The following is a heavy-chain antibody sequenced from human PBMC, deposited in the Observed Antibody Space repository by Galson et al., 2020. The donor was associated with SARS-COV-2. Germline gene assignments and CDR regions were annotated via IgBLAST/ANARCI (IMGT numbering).Heavy chain of an antibody. Sequence: SETLSLTCAVSGYSISTTNYWGWVRQPPGKGLEWIGSIYPSGSPYYNPSLKSRVTISVDTSRNQFSLRLDSVTAADTALYYCARQGVNMIVLVTVPGWVFDLWGRGTLVTGSS. D-gene: IGHD3-22*01. CDR3: ARQGVNMIVLVTVPGWVFDL. CDR1: GYSISTTNY. CDR2: IYPSGSP. V-gene: IGHV4-38-2*01. J-gene: IGHJ2*01.